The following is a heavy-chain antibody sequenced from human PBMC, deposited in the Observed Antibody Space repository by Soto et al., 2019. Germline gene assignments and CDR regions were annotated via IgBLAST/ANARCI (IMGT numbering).Heavy chain of an antibody. J-gene: IGHJ4*02. Sequence: QVQLVQSGAEVKKPGASVKVSCKASGGTFSSYAISWVRQSPGQGLEWMGGIIPIFGTANYAQKFQGRVTITADKSTSTSYMELSSLRSEDTAVYCCAREASDLEWGRFDYWGQGTLVTVTP. CDR2: IIPIFGTA. CDR1: GGTFSSYA. V-gene: IGHV1-69*06. D-gene: IGHD3-3*01. CDR3: AREASDLEWGRFDY.